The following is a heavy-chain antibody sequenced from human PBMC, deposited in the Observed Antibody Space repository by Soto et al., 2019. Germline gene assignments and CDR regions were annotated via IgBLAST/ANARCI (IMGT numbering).Heavy chain of an antibody. D-gene: IGHD6-6*01. V-gene: IGHV5-51*01. CDR1: GYSFSHYW. Sequence: GESLKISCKVSGYSFSHYWIGWVRHMPGKGLEWMEIIYPGDSDTRNSPSFKGQVTISAEKYISTAYLQWSSLKASDTAMYYCARPSYSTSRYYGLDVWGQGTTVTVSS. CDR3: ARPSYSTSRYYGLDV. CDR2: IYPGDSDT. J-gene: IGHJ6*02.